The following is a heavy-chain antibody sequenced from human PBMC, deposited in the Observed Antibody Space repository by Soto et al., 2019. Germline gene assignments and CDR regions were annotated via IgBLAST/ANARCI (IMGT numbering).Heavy chain of an antibody. J-gene: IGHJ5*02. CDR2: MYHSGST. CDR1: GGSISSSNW. Sequence: QVQLQESGPGLVKPSGTLSLTCAVSGGSISSSNWWSWVRQPPGKGLEWIGEMYHSGSTNHNPSLTRRVTISVDKSKNQFSLKLSSVTAADTAVYYCARAHCSGGSCYSVQHWFDPWGQGTLVTVSS. D-gene: IGHD2-15*01. CDR3: ARAHCSGGSCYSVQHWFDP. V-gene: IGHV4-4*02.